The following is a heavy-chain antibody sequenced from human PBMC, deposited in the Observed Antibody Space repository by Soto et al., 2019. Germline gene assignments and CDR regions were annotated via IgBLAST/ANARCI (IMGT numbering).Heavy chain of an antibody. D-gene: IGHD1-1*01. Sequence: SETLSLTCTVSGGSISSYYWSWIRQPAGKGLEWTGRIYTSGSTNYNPSLKSRVTMSVDTSKNQFSLKLSSVTAADTAMYYCGRCRTDSYAMDVWGQGTTVTVSS. CDR1: GGSISSYY. CDR3: GRCRTDSYAMDV. V-gene: IGHV4-4*07. J-gene: IGHJ6*02. CDR2: IYTSGST.